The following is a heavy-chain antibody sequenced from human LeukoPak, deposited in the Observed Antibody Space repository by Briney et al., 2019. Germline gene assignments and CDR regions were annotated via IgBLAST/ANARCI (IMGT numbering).Heavy chain of an antibody. CDR3: AMSAHMVRGVYFDY. Sequence: SETLSLTCTVSGGSISSYYWSWIRQPPGKGLEWIGYIYYSGSTNYNPSLKSRVTISVDTSKNQFSLKLSSVTAADTAVYYCAMSAHMVRGVYFDYSGQGTLVTVSS. CDR1: GGSISSYY. J-gene: IGHJ4*02. D-gene: IGHD3-10*01. CDR2: IYYSGST. V-gene: IGHV4-59*01.